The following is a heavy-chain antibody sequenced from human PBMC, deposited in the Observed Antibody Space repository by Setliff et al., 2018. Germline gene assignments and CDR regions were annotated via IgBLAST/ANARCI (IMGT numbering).Heavy chain of an antibody. CDR2: INPDSGDT. Sequence: GASVKVSCKASGYTFTGYYIHWVRQAPGQGLEWMGWINPDSGDTHSAQKFQGRVTMTRDTSINTAYMELGSLTSDDTAFYYCVRSGKFGMRFWFDQWGQGTLVTVSS. D-gene: IGHD1-26*01. CDR3: VRSGKFGMRFWFDQ. V-gene: IGHV1-2*02. J-gene: IGHJ5*02. CDR1: GYTFTGYY.